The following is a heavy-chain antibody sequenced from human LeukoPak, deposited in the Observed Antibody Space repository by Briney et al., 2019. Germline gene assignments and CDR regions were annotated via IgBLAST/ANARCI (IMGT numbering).Heavy chain of an antibody. V-gene: IGHV3-30-3*01. J-gene: IGHJ4*02. CDR3: ARSGSFAYFDY. CDR2: ISYDGSNK. CDR1: GFTFSSYA. D-gene: IGHD1-26*01. Sequence: GGSLRLSCAASGFTFSSYAMHWVRQAPGKGLGWVAVISYDGSNKYYADSVKGRFTISRDNSKNTLYLQMNSLRAEDTAVYYCARSGSFAYFDYWGQGTLVTVSS.